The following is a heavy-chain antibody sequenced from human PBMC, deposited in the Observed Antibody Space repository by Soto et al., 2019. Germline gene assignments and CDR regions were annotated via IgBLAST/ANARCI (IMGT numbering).Heavy chain of an antibody. J-gene: IGHJ4*02. CDR3: ARGRYGDY. D-gene: IGHD1-1*01. V-gene: IGHV1-18*01. CDR1: GYDFTTYG. CDR2: ISAHNGNT. Sequence: QVHLVQSGAEVKKPGASVKVSCKGSGYDFTTYGITWVRQAPGQGLEWMAWISAHNGNTDYAQKLQGRGTVTRDTATSTAYMELRSLRSDDTAMYYCARGRYGDYWGQGDRGTVSS.